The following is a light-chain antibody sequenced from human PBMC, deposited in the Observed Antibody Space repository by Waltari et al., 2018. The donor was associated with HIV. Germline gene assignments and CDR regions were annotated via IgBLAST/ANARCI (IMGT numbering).Light chain of an antibody. J-gene: IGKJ2*01. Sequence: DIVMTQSPLSLLVTPGEPASISCRSSQSLLHSNGYNYLDWYLQKPGQSPQLLIYLGSNLASGVPDRFSGSGSGTDFTLKSSRVEAEDVGVYYCMQTLQTPSTFGQGTKLEIK. CDR1: QSLLHSNGYNY. CDR3: MQTLQTPST. CDR2: LGS. V-gene: IGKV2-28*01.